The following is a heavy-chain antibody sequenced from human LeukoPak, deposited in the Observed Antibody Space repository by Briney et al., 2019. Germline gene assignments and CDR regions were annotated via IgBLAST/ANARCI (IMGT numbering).Heavy chain of an antibody. CDR1: GFTFSSYS. Sequence: GGSLRLSCAASGFTFSSYSMNWVRQAPGKGLEWVSSIGSSSSYIYYADSVKGRFTISRDNAKNSLYLQMNSLRAEDTAVYYCARDGTTGYPYYYDSSGYAFDIWGQGTMVTVSS. V-gene: IGHV3-21*01. J-gene: IGHJ3*02. CDR2: IGSSSSYI. CDR3: ARDGTTGYPYYYDSSGYAFDI. D-gene: IGHD3-22*01.